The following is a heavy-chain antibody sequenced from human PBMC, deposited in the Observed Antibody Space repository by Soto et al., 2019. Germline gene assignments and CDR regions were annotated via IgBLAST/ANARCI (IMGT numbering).Heavy chain of an antibody. CDR3: ARDRKVGALWSDAFDI. V-gene: IGHV4-4*07. CDR1: GGSISRYF. J-gene: IGHJ3*02. CDR2: IYFTGNA. D-gene: IGHD1-26*01. Sequence: QVQLQESGPGLVKPSETLSLTCTVSGGSISRYFWSWIRQPAGAGLEWIGLIYFTGNANYNPSLKSPDTMSVDTSKNQFSLKMTSVTAADTAVYYCARDRKVGALWSDAFDIWGQGTMVTVSS.